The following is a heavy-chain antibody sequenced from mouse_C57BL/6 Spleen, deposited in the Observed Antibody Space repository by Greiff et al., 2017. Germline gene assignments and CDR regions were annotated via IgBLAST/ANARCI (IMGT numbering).Heavy chain of an antibody. CDR3: ARGGYGYFDY. J-gene: IGHJ2*01. CDR1: GYAFSSSW. CDR2: IYPGDGDT. Sequence: QVQLKQSGPELVKPGASVKISCKASGYAFSSSWMNWVKQRPGKGLEWIGRIYPGDGDTNYNGKFKGKATLTADKSSSTAYMQLSSLTSEDSAVYFCARGGYGYFDYWGQGTTLTVSS. V-gene: IGHV1-82*01. D-gene: IGHD2-2*01.